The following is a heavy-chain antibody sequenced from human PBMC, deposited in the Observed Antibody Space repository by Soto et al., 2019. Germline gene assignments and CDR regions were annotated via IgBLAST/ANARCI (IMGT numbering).Heavy chain of an antibody. D-gene: IGHD3-10*01. CDR2: IYSGGST. Sequence: GRSLTLYCAVSESIVSSNYRSRKRKAPGKGLEWVSVIYSGGSTYYADSVKGRFTSSRHNSKNTLYLQMNSLRAEDTAVYYCARVIVLPGSNYFDYWGQGTLVTVSS. V-gene: IGHV3-53*04. CDR1: ESIVSSNY. J-gene: IGHJ4*02. CDR3: ARVIVLPGSNYFDY.